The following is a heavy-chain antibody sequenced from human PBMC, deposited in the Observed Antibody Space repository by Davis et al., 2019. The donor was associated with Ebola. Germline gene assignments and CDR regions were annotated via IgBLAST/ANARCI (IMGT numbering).Heavy chain of an antibody. CDR3: AKQPVRRYQLSPSYGMDA. D-gene: IGHD1-1*01. J-gene: IGHJ6*02. CDR2: ITWNRGSI. V-gene: IGHV3-9*01. CDR1: GFDFDEYS. Sequence: SLKIPFSASGFDFDEYSMHWVRQAPGKGLELLAGITWNRGSIGYADSVKGRFTISRDNAKDSVYLQMNSLRPEDTALYYCAKQPVRRYQLSPSYGMDAWGRGTTVTVSS.